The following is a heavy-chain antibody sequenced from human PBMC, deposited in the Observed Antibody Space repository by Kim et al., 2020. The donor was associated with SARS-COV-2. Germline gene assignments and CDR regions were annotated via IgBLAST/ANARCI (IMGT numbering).Heavy chain of an antibody. D-gene: IGHD2-15*01. CDR1: GFTFDDYA. J-gene: IGHJ1*01. Sequence: GGSLRLSCAASGFTFDDYAMHWVRQAPGKGLEWVSLISGDGGSTYYADSVKGRFTISRDNSKNSLYLQMNSLRTEDTALYYCAKDGEYCSGGSCSRAEYLRHWGQGTLVKVYS. CDR2: ISGDGGST. CDR3: AKDGEYCSGGSCSRAEYLRH. V-gene: IGHV3-43*02.